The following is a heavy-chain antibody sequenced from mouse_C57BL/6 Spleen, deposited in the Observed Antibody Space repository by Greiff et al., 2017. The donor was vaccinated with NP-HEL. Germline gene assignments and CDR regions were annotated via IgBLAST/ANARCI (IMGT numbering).Heavy chain of an antibody. CDR1: GYTFTNYW. CDR2: IYPGGGYT. CDR3: ARRDGSRRYAMEG. Sequence: QVQLQQSGAELVRPGTSVKMSCKASGYTFTNYWMGWAKQRPGHGLEWIGDIYPGGGYTNYNEKFKGKATLTADKSSSTAYLQLSSLTSEDSAFYDSARRDGSRRYAMEGWGKGTSVTVSS. D-gene: IGHD1-1*01. V-gene: IGHV1-63*01. J-gene: IGHJ4*01.